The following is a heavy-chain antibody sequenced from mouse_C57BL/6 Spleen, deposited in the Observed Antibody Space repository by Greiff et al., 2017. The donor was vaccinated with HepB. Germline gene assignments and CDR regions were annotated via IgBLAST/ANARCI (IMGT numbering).Heavy chain of an antibody. J-gene: IGHJ3*01. CDR2: IDPETGGT. V-gene: IGHV1-15*01. CDR3: TRSNMGGGFAY. D-gene: IGHD1-1*02. Sequence: LVESGAELVRPGASVTLSCKASGYTFTDYEMHWVKQTPVHGLEWIGAIDPETGGTAYNQKFKGKAILTADKSSSTAYMELRSLTSEDSAVYYCTRSNMGGGFAYWGQGTLVTVSA. CDR1: GYTFTDYE.